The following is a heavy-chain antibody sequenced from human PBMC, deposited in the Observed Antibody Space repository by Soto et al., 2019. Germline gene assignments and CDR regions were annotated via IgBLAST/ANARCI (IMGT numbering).Heavy chain of an antibody. CDR1: VGSIRSGGYS. CDR2: IYYSGST. Sequence: SWTRSLACTLFVGSIRSGGYSWSWIRQQPGKGLEWMGYIYYSGSTYYNPSLKSRVTRSVDTSKNQFSLKLSSVTAADTAVYYCTINRSPWYSSTSNSWFDPWGQGTMVTVSS. D-gene: IGHD6-13*01. V-gene: IGHV4-31*03. CDR3: TINRSPWYSSTSNSWFDP. J-gene: IGHJ5*02.